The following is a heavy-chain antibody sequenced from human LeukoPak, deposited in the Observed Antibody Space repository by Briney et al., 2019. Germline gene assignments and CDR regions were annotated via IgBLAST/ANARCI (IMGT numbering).Heavy chain of an antibody. CDR2: INHSGST. J-gene: IGHJ4*02. CDR3: VRARLERRISAFDS. Sequence: SETLSLTCTVTGGSISSGSYYWSWIRQPPGKGLEWIGEINHSGSTYYNPSLKSRVTISVDTSKNQFSLRLSSVTAADTAVYYCVRARLERRISAFDSWGQGTLVTVSS. D-gene: IGHD1-1*01. CDR1: GGSISSGSYY. V-gene: IGHV4-39*07.